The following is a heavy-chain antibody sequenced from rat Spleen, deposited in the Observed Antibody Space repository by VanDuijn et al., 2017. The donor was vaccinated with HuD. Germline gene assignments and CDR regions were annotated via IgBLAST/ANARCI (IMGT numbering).Heavy chain of an antibody. D-gene: IGHD1-2*01. Sequence: EVQLVESGGGLVQPGRSLKLSCAASGFTFSNYGMAWVCQAPTKGLEWVATISSDGGRNFYRDSVKGRFTISRDNAKNTLYLQVDSLRAEDTATYYCASITSAAYFDYWGQGVMVTVSS. CDR2: ISSDGGRN. J-gene: IGHJ2*01. CDR3: ASITSAAYFDY. CDR1: GFTFSNYG. V-gene: IGHV5-29*01.